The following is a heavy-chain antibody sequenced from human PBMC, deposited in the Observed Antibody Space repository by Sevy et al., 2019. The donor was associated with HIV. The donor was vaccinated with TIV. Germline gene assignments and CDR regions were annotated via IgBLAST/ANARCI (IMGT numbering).Heavy chain of an antibody. V-gene: IGHV3-30-3*01. Sequence: GGSLRLSCAASGFAFSSHAMHWVRQAPGKGLEWVAVISYEGSETFYAASVEGRFTISRDNSKNILSLQLNSLRPEDTAVYYCARDGGYSIKWYPLYWGHGTLVTVSS. CDR3: ARDGGYSIKWYPLY. CDR2: ISYEGSET. J-gene: IGHJ4*01. CDR1: GFAFSSHA. D-gene: IGHD1-26*01.